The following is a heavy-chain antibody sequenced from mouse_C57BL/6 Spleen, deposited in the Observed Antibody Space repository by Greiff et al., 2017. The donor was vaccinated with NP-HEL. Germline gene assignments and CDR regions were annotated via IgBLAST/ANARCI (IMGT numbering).Heavy chain of an antibody. CDR3: ARGSYCSSYHYFDD. D-gene: IGHD1-1*01. CDR2: ISDGGSYT. V-gene: IGHV5-4*03. CDR1: GFTFSSYA. Sequence: EVMLVESGGGLVKPGGSLKLSCAASGFTFSSYAMSWVRQTPEKRLEWVATISDGGSYTYYPDNVKGRFTISRDNAKNNLYLQMSHLKSDDTAIYYCARGSYCSSYHYFDDWGQGTTLTVSS. J-gene: IGHJ2*01.